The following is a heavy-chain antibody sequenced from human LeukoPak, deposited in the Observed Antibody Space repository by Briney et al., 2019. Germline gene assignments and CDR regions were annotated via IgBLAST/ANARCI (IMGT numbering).Heavy chain of an antibody. CDR1: GFTFSSYW. CDR2: INSDGSST. V-gene: IGHV3-74*01. CDR3: ARGTGRNGLLWFGEYMRWPYFDY. Sequence: GGSLRLSCAASGFTFSSYWMHWVRQAPGKGLVWVSRINSDGSSTYYADSVKGRFTISRDNSKNTLYLQMNSLRAEDTAVYYCARGTGRNGLLWFGEYMRWPYFDYWGQGTLVTVSS. D-gene: IGHD3-10*01. J-gene: IGHJ4*02.